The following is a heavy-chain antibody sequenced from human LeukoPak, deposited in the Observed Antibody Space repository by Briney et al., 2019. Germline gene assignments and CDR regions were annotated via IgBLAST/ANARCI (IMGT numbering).Heavy chain of an antibody. Sequence: GGSLRLSCAASGFTFINYAMSWVRQTPGKGLEWVSATVGGRPDTYHADSVRGRFTVSRDNSMNTLYLQMNSLRVEDTAVYYCTKAPVRSCTGPFCYPFDYWGQGILVTVSS. D-gene: IGHD2-8*02. V-gene: IGHV3-23*01. CDR1: GFTFINYA. CDR2: TVGGRPDT. J-gene: IGHJ4*02. CDR3: TKAPVRSCTGPFCYPFDY.